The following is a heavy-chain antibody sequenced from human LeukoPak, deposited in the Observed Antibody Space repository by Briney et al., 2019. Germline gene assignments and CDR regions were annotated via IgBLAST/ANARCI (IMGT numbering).Heavy chain of an antibody. J-gene: IGHJ4*02. CDR1: GFTVSSNY. Sequence: PGGSLRLSCAASGFTVSSNYMSWVRQAPGKGLEWVSVIYSGGSTYYADSVKGRFTISRHNSKNTLYLQMNSLRAEDTAVYYCARSRVGATRGHFDYWGQGTLVTVSS. CDR3: ARSRVGATRGHFDY. CDR2: IYSGGST. D-gene: IGHD1-26*01. V-gene: IGHV3-66*01.